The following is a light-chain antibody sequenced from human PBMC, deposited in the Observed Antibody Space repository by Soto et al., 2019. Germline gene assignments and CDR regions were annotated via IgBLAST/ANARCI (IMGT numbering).Light chain of an antibody. Sequence: QSALTQPASVSGSPGQSITISCTGTSSDVGGYNYVSWYQQHPGKAPKLMIYDVSNRPSGVSNRFAGSMSGNTASLTISGVEAEYEADYYCSSYTSSSTLWVFGGGTKLTVL. CDR1: SSDVGGYNY. CDR2: DVS. J-gene: IGLJ3*02. V-gene: IGLV2-14*01. CDR3: SSYTSSSTLWV.